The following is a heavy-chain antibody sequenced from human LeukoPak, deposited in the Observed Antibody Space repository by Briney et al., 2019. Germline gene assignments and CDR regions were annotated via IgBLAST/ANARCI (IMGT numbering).Heavy chain of an antibody. CDR2: MNPNSGET. J-gene: IGHJ5*02. CDR3: ARGDPWGFDP. D-gene: IGHD7-27*01. V-gene: IGHV1-8*01. Sequence: ASVKVSCKTSGYTFSSYDINWVRQATGQGLEWMGWMNPNSGETGFAQNFQGRVTLTKNTSITTAYMELSSLRSEDTAVYYYARGDPWGFDPWGQGTLVTVSS. CDR1: GYTFSSYD.